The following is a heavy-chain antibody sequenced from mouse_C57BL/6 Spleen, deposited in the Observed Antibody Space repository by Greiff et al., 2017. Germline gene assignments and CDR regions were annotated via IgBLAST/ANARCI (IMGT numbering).Heavy chain of an antibody. J-gene: IGHJ2*01. CDR2: INPYNGGT. CDR1: GYKFTDYY. Sequence: VQLQQSGPVLVKPGASVKMSCKASGYKFTDYYMNWVKQSHGKSLEWIGVINPYNGGTSYNQKFKGKATLTVDKSSSTAYMELNSLTSEDSAVYYCARSYGSSYRYFDYWGQGTTLTVSS. D-gene: IGHD1-1*01. V-gene: IGHV1-19*01. CDR3: ARSYGSSYRYFDY.